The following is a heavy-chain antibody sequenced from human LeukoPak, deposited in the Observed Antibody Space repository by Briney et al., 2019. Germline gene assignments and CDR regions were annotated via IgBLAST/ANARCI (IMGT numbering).Heavy chain of an antibody. Sequence: PGGSLRLSCAASGFTFSSYGMSWVRQAPGKGLEWVSAISGSGGSTYYADSVKGRFTISRDNSKNTLYLQMNSLRAEDTAVYYCAKDIGVWFGELSKGYWGQGTLVTVSS. CDR3: AKDIGVWFGELSKGY. V-gene: IGHV3-23*01. J-gene: IGHJ4*02. D-gene: IGHD3-10*01. CDR2: ISGSGGST. CDR1: GFTFSSYG.